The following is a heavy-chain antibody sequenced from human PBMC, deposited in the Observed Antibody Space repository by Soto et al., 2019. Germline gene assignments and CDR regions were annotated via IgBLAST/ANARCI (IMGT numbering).Heavy chain of an antibody. Sequence: QVQLVESGGGLVNPGGSLRLSCGASGFTFSDYYMSWIRQAPGKGLEWVSYISPSGSNTYYADSVKGRFTSSRDNAKTSLYLQMNSLRVEDTAVYFCARGHWQLELWGQGTLVTVSS. CDR1: GFTFSDYY. CDR2: ISPSGSNT. V-gene: IGHV3-11*01. D-gene: IGHD6-6*01. CDR3: ARGHWQLEL. J-gene: IGHJ1*01.